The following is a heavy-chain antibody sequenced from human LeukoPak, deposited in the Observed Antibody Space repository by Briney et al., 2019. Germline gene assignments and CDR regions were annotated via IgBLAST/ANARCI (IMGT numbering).Heavy chain of an antibody. CDR3: ATVGLHPNYYDKTQNWYFDL. D-gene: IGHD3-22*01. Sequence: ASVKVSCKVSGYTLTELSMFWVRQAPGKGLQWMGGFDPEDGETIYAQKFQGRVTMTEDTSTDTAYMELSSLRSEDTAVYYCATVGLHPNYYDKTQNWYFDLWGRGTLVTVSS. CDR2: FDPEDGET. V-gene: IGHV1-24*01. J-gene: IGHJ2*01. CDR1: GYTLTELS.